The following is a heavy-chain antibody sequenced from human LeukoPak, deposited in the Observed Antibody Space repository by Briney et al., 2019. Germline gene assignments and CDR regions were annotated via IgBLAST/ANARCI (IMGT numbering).Heavy chain of an antibody. D-gene: IGHD4-17*01. CDR1: GFTFDDYG. V-gene: IGHV3-20*04. CDR2: INWNGGST. CDR3: ARDPFYTDYGDSDWFDP. Sequence: GGSLRLSCAASGFTFDDYGMSWVRQAPGKGLEWVSGINWNGGSTGYADSVKGRFTISRDNAKNSLYLQMNSLRAEDTALYYCARDPFYTDYGDSDWFDPWGQETLVTVSS. J-gene: IGHJ5*02.